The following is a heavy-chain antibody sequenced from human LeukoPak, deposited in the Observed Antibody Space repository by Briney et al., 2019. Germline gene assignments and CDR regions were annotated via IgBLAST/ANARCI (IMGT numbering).Heavy chain of an antibody. CDR3: ARREGYCSSTSCHHFDY. J-gene: IGHJ4*02. Sequence: SETLSLTCAVYGGSFSGYYWSWIRQPPGKGLEWTGEINHSGSTNYNPSLKSRVTISVDTSKNQFSLKLSSVTAADTAVYYCARREGYCSSTSCHHFDYWGQGTLVTVSS. CDR2: INHSGST. V-gene: IGHV4-34*01. D-gene: IGHD2-2*01. CDR1: GGSFSGYY.